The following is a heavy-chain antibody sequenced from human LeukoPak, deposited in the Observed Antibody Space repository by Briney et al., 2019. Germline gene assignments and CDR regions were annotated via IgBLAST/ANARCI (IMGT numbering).Heavy chain of an antibody. CDR3: ARGEYYYDSSGYPYY. CDR2: IWYDGSNK. CDR1: GFTFSTYG. Sequence: PGASLRLSCAASGFTFSTYGMHWVRQAPGKGLEWVAVIWYDGSNKYYADSVKGRFTISRDNSKNTLYLQMNSLRAEDTAVYYCARGEYYYDSSGYPYYWGQGTLVTVSS. D-gene: IGHD3-22*01. V-gene: IGHV3-33*01. J-gene: IGHJ4*02.